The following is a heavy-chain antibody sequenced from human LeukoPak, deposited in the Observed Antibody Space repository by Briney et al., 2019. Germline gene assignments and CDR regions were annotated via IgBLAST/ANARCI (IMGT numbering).Heavy chain of an antibody. D-gene: IGHD5-18*01. CDR2: TFYRSKSSS. CDR3: ARASRGYRFTGSFPAEKDRPKYYYYGMDV. V-gene: IGHV6-1*01. Sequence: SQTLSLTSAITGDSVSIKSAAWNSIRQSPTRGLEWLGSTFYRSKSSSGYAESVKRRITINPKTSKNPFSMQLKSVAPEATAVYYCARASRGYRFTGSFPAEKDRPKYYYYGMDVWGQGTTVTVSS. J-gene: IGHJ6*02. CDR1: GDSVSIKSAA.